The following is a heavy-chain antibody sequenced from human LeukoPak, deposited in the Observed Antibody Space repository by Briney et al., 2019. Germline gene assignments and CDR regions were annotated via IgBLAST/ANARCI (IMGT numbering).Heavy chain of an antibody. CDR1: GGTFSSYA. Sequence: SVKVSCKASGGTFSSYAISWVRQAPGEGLEWMGRIIPIFGTANYAQKFQGRVTITTDESTSTAYMELSSLRSEDTAVYYCARGSIAVATFDYWGQGTLVTVSS. CDR3: ARGSIAVATFDY. V-gene: IGHV1-69*05. CDR2: IIPIFGTA. J-gene: IGHJ4*02. D-gene: IGHD6-19*01.